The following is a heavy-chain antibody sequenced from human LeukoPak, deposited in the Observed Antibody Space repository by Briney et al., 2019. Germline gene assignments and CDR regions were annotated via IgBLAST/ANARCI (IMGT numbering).Heavy chain of an antibody. D-gene: IGHD3-10*02. CDR3: AELGITMIGGV. Sequence: PGGSLRLSCAASGFTFSNAWMSWVRQAPGKGLEWVCSSGSTIYYADSVKGRFTISRDNAKNSLYLQMNSLRAEDTAVYYCAELGITMIGGVWGKGTTVTISS. CDR2: SSGSTI. CDR1: GFTFSNAW. J-gene: IGHJ6*04. V-gene: IGHV3-69-1*02.